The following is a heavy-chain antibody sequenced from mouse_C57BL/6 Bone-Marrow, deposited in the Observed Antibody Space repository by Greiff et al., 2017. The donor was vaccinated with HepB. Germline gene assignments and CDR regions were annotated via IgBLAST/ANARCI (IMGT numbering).Heavy chain of an antibody. CDR3: ARGLRGYFDY. V-gene: IGHV1-54*01. CDR2: INPGSGGT. D-gene: IGHD1-1*01. J-gene: IGHJ2*01. CDR1: GYAFTNYL. Sequence: VQLQQSGAELVRPGTSVKVSCKASGYAFTNYLIEWVKQRPGQGLEWIGVINPGSGGTNYNEKFKGKATLTADKSSSTAYMQLSSLTSEDSAVYFCARGLRGYFDYWGQGTTLTVSS.